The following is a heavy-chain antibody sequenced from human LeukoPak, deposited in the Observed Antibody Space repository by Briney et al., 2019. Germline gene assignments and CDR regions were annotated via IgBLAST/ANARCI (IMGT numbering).Heavy chain of an antibody. CDR2: ISAYNGNT. J-gene: IGHJ3*02. V-gene: IGHV1-18*01. CDR3: ARGVLMMGDAFDI. Sequence: ASVKVSCKASGYTFTSYGISWVRQAPGQGLEWMGWISAYNGNTSYAQKLQGRVAMTTDTSTSIVYMELRSLRSDDTAVYYCARGVLMMGDAFDIWGQGTMVTVSS. D-gene: IGHD2-8*01. CDR1: GYTFTSYG.